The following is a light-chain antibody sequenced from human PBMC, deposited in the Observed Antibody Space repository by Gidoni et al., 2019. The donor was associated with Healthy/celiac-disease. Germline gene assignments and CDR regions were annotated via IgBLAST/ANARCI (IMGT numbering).Light chain of an antibody. J-gene: IGKJ3*01. CDR3: QQSYSLPPT. V-gene: IGKV1-39*01. CDR1: QSIISY. CDR2: AAS. Sequence: DIQMTQSPASLSASVGDRVTITCRASQSIISYLNWYQQKPGKAPKLLIYAASSLQSGVPSRFSGSGSGTDFTLTISSLQPEDFATYFCQQSYSLPPTYXPXTKVDIK.